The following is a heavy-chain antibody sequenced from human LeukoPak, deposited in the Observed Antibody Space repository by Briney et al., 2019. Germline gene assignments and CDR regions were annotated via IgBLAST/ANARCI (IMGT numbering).Heavy chain of an antibody. V-gene: IGHV1-69*05. Sequence: SVKVSCKASGGTFSSYAISWVRQAPGQGLEWMGGIIPIFGTANYAQKFQGRVTITTDESTSTAYMELSSLRSEDTVVYYCARDRGEIIAAHYYYYYMDVWGKGTTVTVSS. CDR1: GGTFSSYA. CDR3: ARDRGEIIAAHYYYYYMDV. D-gene: IGHD6-6*01. J-gene: IGHJ6*03. CDR2: IIPIFGTA.